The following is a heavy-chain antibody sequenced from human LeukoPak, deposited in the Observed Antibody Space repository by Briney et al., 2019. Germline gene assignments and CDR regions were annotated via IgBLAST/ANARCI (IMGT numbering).Heavy chain of an antibody. CDR3: AKASWVSTADAVL. CDR2: LRGNGDA. J-gene: IGHJ4*02. Sequence: GGSLTLSCVASGFTFSSFAMSWVRETPARGLEWVSSLRGNGDAFYADSVKGRFTLSRDESRNTVYLQLNKLRVEDTAIYYCAKASWVSTADAVLWGQGTVVTVSS. CDR1: GFTFSSFA. D-gene: IGHD3-16*01. V-gene: IGHV3-23*01.